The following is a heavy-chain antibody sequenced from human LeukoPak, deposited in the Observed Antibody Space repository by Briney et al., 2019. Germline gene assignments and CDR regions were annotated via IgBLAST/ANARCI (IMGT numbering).Heavy chain of an antibody. CDR3: VRTGDTERFDY. Sequence: GGSLRLSCAASGFTFSSYGMHWVRQAPGKGLEWVALIRYDGSKKDYADSVKGRFTISRDNSKNTLYLQMNSLRAEDTAMYYCVRTGDTERFDYWGQGNLVTVSS. J-gene: IGHJ4*02. CDR1: GFTFSSYG. CDR2: IRYDGSKK. D-gene: IGHD3/OR15-3a*01. V-gene: IGHV3-30*02.